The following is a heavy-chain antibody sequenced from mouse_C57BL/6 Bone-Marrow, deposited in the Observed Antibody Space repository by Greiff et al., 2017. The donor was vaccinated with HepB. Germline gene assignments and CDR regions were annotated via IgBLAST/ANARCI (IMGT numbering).Heavy chain of an antibody. J-gene: IGHJ2*01. Sequence: VQLKQSGPELVKPGASVKISCKASGYSFTGYYMNWVKQSPEKSLEWIGEINPSTGGTTYNQKFKAKATLTVDKSSSTAYMQLKSLTSEDSAVYYCARSLYYYDSSYYFDYWGQGTTLTVSS. V-gene: IGHV1-42*01. D-gene: IGHD1-1*01. CDR1: GYSFTGYY. CDR2: INPSTGGT. CDR3: ARSLYYYDSSYYFDY.